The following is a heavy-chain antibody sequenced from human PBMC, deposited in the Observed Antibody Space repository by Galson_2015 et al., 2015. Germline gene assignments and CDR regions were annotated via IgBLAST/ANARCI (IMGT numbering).Heavy chain of an antibody. J-gene: IGHJ6*02. V-gene: IGHV3-33*07. Sequence: SLRLSCAASGFTFSSYGMYWVRQAPGKGLEWVAVIWYDGRNKYYADAVKGRFTISRDNSKNTLYLQMNSLRAEDTAVYYCARDPSYCSSSSCYPLYGMDVWGQGTTVTVSS. CDR2: IWYDGRNK. D-gene: IGHD2-2*01. CDR3: ARDPSYCSSSSCYPLYGMDV. CDR1: GFTFSSYG.